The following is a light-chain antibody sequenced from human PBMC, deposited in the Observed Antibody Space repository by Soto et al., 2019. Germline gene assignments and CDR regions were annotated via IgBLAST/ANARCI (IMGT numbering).Light chain of an antibody. CDR2: GNT. Sequence: QSVLTQPPSVSGAPGQRVTISCTGSSSNIGAGYDVHWYQQLPGRAPKLFIYGNTNRPSGVPDRFSGSKSGTSASLAITGLQAEDEADYYCLSFDSSLSVVFGGGTQLTVL. V-gene: IGLV1-40*01. J-gene: IGLJ2*01. CDR1: SSNIGAGYD. CDR3: LSFDSSLSVV.